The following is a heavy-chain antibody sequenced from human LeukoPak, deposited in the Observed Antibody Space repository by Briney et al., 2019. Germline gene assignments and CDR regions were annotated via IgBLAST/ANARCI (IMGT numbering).Heavy chain of an antibody. CDR3: ARDAGRSGYDIFDY. CDR1: GFTFSTYW. J-gene: IGHJ4*02. D-gene: IGHD5-12*01. V-gene: IGHV3-7*03. Sequence: GGSLRLSCAASGFTFSTYWMTWVRQAPGKGLEWVASIKQDGSEKLYVDSVRGRFTTSRDNAKNSVYLQMNSLRAEDTAVYYCARDAGRSGYDIFDYWGKGTLGTVSS. CDR2: IKQDGSEK.